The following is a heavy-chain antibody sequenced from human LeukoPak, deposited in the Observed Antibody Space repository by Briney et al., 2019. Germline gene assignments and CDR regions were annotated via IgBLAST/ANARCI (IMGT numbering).Heavy chain of an antibody. CDR2: IYYSGST. Sequence: PSETLSLTCTVSGGSISSSSYYWGWIRQPPGKGLEWIGSIYYSGSTYYNPSLKSRVTISVDTSKKQFSLKLSSVTAADTAVYYCARADIVVVVAAPPPMLFDIWGQGTMVTVSS. J-gene: IGHJ3*02. V-gene: IGHV4-39*07. CDR3: ARADIVVVVAAPPPMLFDI. D-gene: IGHD2-15*01. CDR1: GGSISSSSYY.